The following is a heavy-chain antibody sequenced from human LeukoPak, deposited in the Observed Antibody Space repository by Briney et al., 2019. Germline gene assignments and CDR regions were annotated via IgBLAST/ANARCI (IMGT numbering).Heavy chain of an antibody. J-gene: IGHJ5*02. D-gene: IGHD3-16*02. Sequence: GGSLRLSCAASGFTFSSYGMHWVRQAPGKGLEWVAVISYDGSNKYYADSVKGRFTISRDNSKNTLYLQMNSLRAEDTAVYYCAKDGPGYEYVWGSYRYTGWFDPWGQGTLVTVSS. CDR3: AKDGPGYEYVWGSYRYTGWFDP. V-gene: IGHV3-30*18. CDR2: ISYDGSNK. CDR1: GFTFSSYG.